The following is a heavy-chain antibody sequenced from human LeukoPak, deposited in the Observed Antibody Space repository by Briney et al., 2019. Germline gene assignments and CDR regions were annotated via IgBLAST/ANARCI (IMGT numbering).Heavy chain of an antibody. CDR3: AGGIVVVPAPSYYGMDV. J-gene: IGHJ6*02. CDR1: GGSISSAVYF. D-gene: IGHD2-2*01. CDR2: IYYSGST. V-gene: IGHV4-31*03. Sequence: SETLSLTCTVSGGSISSAVYFWTWIRQHPGKGLEWIGYIYYSGSTYYNPSLKSRVTISLDTSKNQFSLKLSSVTAADTAVYYCAGGIVVVPAPSYYGMDVWGQGTTVTVSS.